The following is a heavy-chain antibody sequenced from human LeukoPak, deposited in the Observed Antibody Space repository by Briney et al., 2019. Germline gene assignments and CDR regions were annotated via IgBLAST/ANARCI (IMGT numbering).Heavy chain of an antibody. CDR1: GYTFTRYY. D-gene: IGHD3-10*01. J-gene: IGHJ4*02. CDR3: ARNGSEYFDY. V-gene: IGHV1-46*01. Sequence: SGKVSCSPSGYTFTRYYMHWVRQAAGQGGEGLGIINPTSGSKSPAPKCQGRVTMTRDTSPSTVYLELSSLRCEDTAVYYFARNGSEYFDYRGQGTLVTVSS. CDR2: INPTSGSK.